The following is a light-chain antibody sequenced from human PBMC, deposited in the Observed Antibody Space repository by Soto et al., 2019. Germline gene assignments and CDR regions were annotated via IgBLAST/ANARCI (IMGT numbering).Light chain of an antibody. Sequence: DIQMTQSPSTLSASVGDRVTITRRASQSISSLLAWYQQKPGEAPKLLIYKASSLESGVPSRFSGSGSGTEFTLTISSLQPDDFATYYCQQYNSYGTFGQGTKVDIK. CDR3: QQYNSYGT. CDR1: QSISSL. V-gene: IGKV1-5*03. CDR2: KAS. J-gene: IGKJ1*01.